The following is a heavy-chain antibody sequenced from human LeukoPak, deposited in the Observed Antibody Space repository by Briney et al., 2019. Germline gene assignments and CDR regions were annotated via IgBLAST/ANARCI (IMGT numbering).Heavy chain of an antibody. V-gene: IGHV4-39*01. CDR3: ARLRLGSSSGDY. CDR1: GGSISSSSYY. J-gene: IGHJ4*02. D-gene: IGHD6-6*01. Sequence: SETLSLTCTVSGGSISSSSYYWGWIRQPPGKGLEWIGSIYYSGSTYYNPSLKSRVTTSVDTSKNQFSLKLSSVTAADTAVYYCARLRLGSSSGDYWGQGTLVTVSS. CDR2: IYYSGST.